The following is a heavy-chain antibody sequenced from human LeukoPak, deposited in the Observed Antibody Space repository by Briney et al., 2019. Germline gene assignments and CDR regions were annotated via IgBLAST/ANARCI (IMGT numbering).Heavy chain of an antibody. J-gene: IGHJ4*02. CDR3: ARRIESLYYFDY. CDR2: IYYTGRT. D-gene: IGHD2-8*01. V-gene: IGHV4-61*08. CDR1: GGSVSSSGYY. Sequence: PSETLSLTCAVSGGSVSSSGYYWSWIRQPPGKGLEWIAYIYYTGRTNYNPSLKSRVTISLGTSNSQFSLKLSSVTAADTAVYYCARRIESLYYFDYWGQGTLVTVSS.